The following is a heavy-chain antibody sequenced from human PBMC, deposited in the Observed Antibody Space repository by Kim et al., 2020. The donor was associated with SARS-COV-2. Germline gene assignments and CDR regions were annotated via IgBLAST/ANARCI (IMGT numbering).Heavy chain of an antibody. V-gene: IGHV4-34*01. CDR2: INHSGST. J-gene: IGHJ4*02. D-gene: IGHD5-18*01. Sequence: SETLSLTCAVYGGSFSGYYWSWIRQPPGKGLEWIGEINHSGSTNYNPSLKSRVTISVDTSKNQFSLKLSSVTAADTAVYYCARVVPGVWIQNRTHFDYWGQGTLVTVSS. CDR3: ARVVPGVWIQNRTHFDY. CDR1: GGSFSGYY.